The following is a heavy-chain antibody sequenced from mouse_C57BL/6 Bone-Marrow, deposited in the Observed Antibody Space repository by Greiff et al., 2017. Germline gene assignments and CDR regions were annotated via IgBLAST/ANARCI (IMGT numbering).Heavy chain of an antibody. CDR1: GYTFTDYN. V-gene: IGHV1-22*01. D-gene: IGHD2-2*01. CDR2: INPNNGGT. J-gene: IGHJ1*03. CDR3: ARWEPNGYDWYFDV. Sequence: EVMLVESGPELVKPGASVKMSCKASGYTFTDYNMHWVKQSHGKSLEWIGYINPNNGGTSYNQKFKGKATLTVNKSSSTAYMELRSLTSEDSAVYYCARWEPNGYDWYFDVWGTGTTVTVST.